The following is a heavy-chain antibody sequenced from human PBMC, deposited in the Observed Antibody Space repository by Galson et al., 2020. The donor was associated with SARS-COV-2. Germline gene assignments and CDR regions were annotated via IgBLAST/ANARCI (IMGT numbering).Heavy chain of an antibody. D-gene: IGHD3-22*01. J-gene: IGHJ4*02. CDR1: GFTFSSYA. V-gene: IGHV3-30-3*01. Sequence: GESLKISCAASGFTFSSYAMHWVRQAPGKGLEWVAVISYDGSNKYYADSVQGRFTISRDNSKNTRYLQMNSLRAEDTAVYYCARDRDDYDSSGYYGALDYWGQGTLVTVSS. CDR3: ARDRDDYDSSGYYGALDY. CDR2: ISYDGSNK.